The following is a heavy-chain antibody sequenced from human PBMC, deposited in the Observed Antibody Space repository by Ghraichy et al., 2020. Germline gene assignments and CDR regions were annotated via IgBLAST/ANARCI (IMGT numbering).Heavy chain of an antibody. CDR2: IWYDGSNK. CDR1: GFTFSSYG. V-gene: IGHV3-33*01. CDR3: ARDRMPFETTVVLDY. D-gene: IGHD4-23*01. J-gene: IGHJ4*02. Sequence: GGSLRLSCAASGFTFSSYGMHWVRQAPGKGLEWVAVIWYDGSNKYYADSVKGRFTISRDNSKNTLYLQMNSLRAEDTAVYYCARDRMPFETTVVLDYWGQGTLVTVSS.